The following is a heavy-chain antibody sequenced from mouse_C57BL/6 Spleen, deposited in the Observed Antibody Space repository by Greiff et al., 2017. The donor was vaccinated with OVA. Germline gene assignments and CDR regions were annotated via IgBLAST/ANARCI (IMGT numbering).Heavy chain of an antibody. CDR1: GYAFSSYW. J-gene: IGHJ2*01. CDR2: IYPGDGDT. D-gene: IGHD2-5*01. V-gene: IGHV1-80*01. Sequence: QVHVKQSGAELVKPGASVKISCKASGYAFSSYWMNWVKQRPGKGLEWIGQIYPGDGDTNYNGKFKGKATLTADKSSSTAYMQLSSLTSEDSAVYFCARSNYPPCFDYWGQGTTLTVSS. CDR3: ARSNYPPCFDY.